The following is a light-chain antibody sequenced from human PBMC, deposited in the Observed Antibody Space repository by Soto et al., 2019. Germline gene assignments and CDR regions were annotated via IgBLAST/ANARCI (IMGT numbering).Light chain of an antibody. V-gene: IGLV1-40*01. CDR3: QSYDSSLTVV. Sequence: QPVLTQPPSVSGAPGQRVTNSCTGSSSNIGAGYNVHWYQQLPGTAPKLLIYGNSNRPSGVPDRFSGSKSGTSASLAITGLQAEDEADYYCQSYDSSLTVVFGGATKVTVL. CDR2: GNS. J-gene: IGLJ2*01. CDR1: SSNIGAGYN.